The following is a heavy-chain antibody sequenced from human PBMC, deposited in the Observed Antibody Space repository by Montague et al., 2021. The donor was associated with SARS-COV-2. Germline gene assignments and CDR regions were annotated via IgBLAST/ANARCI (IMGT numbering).Heavy chain of an antibody. J-gene: IGHJ3*02. V-gene: IGHV4-39*01. CDR1: GGSISSSSYY. CDR3: AGSYFYDSSVYYSHDAFDI. D-gene: IGHD3-22*01. Sequence: SETLSLTCTVSGGSISSSSYYWGWIRQPPGKGLEWIGSIYYSGSTYSNPSLKSRVTISVDTSKNKFSLKLSSVAAADTAVYYCAGSYFYDSSVYYSHDAFDIWGQGTMVTVSS. CDR2: IYYSGST.